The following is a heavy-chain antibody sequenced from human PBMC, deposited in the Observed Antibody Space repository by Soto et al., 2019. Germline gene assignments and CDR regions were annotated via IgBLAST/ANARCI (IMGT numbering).Heavy chain of an antibody. D-gene: IGHD3-10*01. CDR3: ARQMHSKTMAGYYYYRMDV. CDR2: IYPGDSDT. V-gene: IGHV5-51*01. J-gene: IGHJ6*02. Sequence: GESLKISCKGSGYSFTSYWIGWVRQMPGKGLEWMGIIYPGDSDTRYSPSFQGQVTISADKSISTAYLQWSSLKASDTAMYYCARQMHSKTMAGYYYYRMDVWGQGTTVTVSS. CDR1: GYSFTSYW.